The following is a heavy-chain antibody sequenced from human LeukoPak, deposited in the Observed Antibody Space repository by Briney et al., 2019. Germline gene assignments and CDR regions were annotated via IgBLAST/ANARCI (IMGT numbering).Heavy chain of an antibody. CDR3: ARVGGDYNPPGFDY. CDR1: GGSISSYY. D-gene: IGHD4-17*01. V-gene: IGHV4-38-2*02. J-gene: IGHJ4*02. CDR2: IYHSGST. Sequence: SETLSLTCTVSGGSISSYYWSWIRQPPGKGLEWIGSIYHSGSTYYNPSLKSRVTISVDTSKNQFSLKLSSVTAADTAVYYCARVGGDYNPPGFDYWGQGTLVTVSS.